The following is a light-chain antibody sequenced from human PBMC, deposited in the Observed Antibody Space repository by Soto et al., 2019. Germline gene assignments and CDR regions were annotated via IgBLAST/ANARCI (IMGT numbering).Light chain of an antibody. Sequence: IQMTQSPSTLSASVVYRVTITCRAGQSISSWLAWYQQKPGKAPKLLIFDASSLESGTPSRFSGRRSGTQFTLTINGLQPDDFATYYCQQYDNYKPLTFGGGTKVDI. CDR1: QSISSW. V-gene: IGKV1-5*01. J-gene: IGKJ4*01. CDR2: DAS. CDR3: QQYDNYKPLT.